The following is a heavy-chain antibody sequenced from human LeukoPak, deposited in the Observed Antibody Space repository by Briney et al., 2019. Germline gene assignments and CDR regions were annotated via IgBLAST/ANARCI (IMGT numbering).Heavy chain of an antibody. D-gene: IGHD5-18*01. J-gene: IGHJ6*03. CDR3: ARWIQLRLFAYYMDV. CDR1: GGTFSSYA. CDR2: IIPIFGTA. Sequence: ASVKVSCKASGGTFSSYAISWVRQAPGQGLEWMGGIIPIFGTANYAQKFQGRVTITTDESTSTAYMELSSLRSEDTAVYYCARWIQLRLFAYYMDVWGKGTTVTVSS. V-gene: IGHV1-69*05.